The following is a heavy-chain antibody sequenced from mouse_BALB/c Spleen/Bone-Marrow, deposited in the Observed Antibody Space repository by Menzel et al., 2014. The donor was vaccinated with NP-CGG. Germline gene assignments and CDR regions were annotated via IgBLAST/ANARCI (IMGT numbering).Heavy chain of an antibody. J-gene: IGHJ2*01. CDR2: ISSGGSST. CDR1: GFTFSSYG. CDR3: TRRPLQANSYFDC. D-gene: IGHD3-2*02. Sequence: EVQLQESGGDLVKPGGSLKLSCVAYGFTFSSYGMSWVRQTPDKRLEWVATISSGGSSTYYPASVEGRFTISRDNAKSTLYLQMSSLNSEDTAMYYCTRRPLQANSYFDCWGQGTTLTVSS. V-gene: IGHV5-6*01.